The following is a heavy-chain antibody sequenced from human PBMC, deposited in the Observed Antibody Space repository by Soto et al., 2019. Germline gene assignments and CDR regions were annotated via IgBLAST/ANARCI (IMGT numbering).Heavy chain of an antibody. D-gene: IGHD3-16*01. CDR3: AKMSTFGRVNTPSDY. J-gene: IGHJ4*02. V-gene: IGHV3-23*01. Sequence: GGSLRLSCAASGFTFSSYAMSWVRQAPGKGLEWVSSISGSGGSTYYADSVKGRFTISRDNSKNTLYLQMNSLRAEDTAVYYCAKMSTFGRVNTPSDYWGQGTLVTVSS. CDR1: GFTFSSYA. CDR2: ISGSGGST.